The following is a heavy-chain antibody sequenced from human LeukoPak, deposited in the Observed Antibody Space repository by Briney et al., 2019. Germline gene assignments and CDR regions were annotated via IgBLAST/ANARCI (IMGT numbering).Heavy chain of an antibody. J-gene: IGHJ4*02. Sequence: GGSLRLSCAASGFTFDDYGMSWVRQAPGKGLEWVSGINWNGGSIGYADSVKGRFTISRDNAKNSLYLQMHSLTAEDTALYYCAKDSHYDILTGSHYFDYWGQGTLVTVSS. CDR1: GFTFDDYG. V-gene: IGHV3-20*04. CDR3: AKDSHYDILTGSHYFDY. D-gene: IGHD3-9*01. CDR2: INWNGGSI.